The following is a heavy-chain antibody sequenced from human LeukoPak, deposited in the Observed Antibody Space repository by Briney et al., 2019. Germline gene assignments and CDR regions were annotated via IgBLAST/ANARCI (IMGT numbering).Heavy chain of an antibody. CDR2: INPNSGGT. CDR3: ARAYYGSGSYYNY. Sequence: ASVKVSCKASGYTFTGYYMHWVRQAPGQGLEWMGWINPNSGGTNYAQKFQGRVTMTRDTSISTAYMELSRLRSDDTAVYYCARAYYGSGSYYNYWGQGTLVTVSS. D-gene: IGHD3-10*01. J-gene: IGHJ4*02. V-gene: IGHV1-2*02. CDR1: GYTFTGYY.